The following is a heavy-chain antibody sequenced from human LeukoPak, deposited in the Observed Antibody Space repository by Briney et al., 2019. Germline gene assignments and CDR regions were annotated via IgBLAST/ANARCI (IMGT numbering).Heavy chain of an antibody. CDR2: IIPIFGTA. CDR3: ARGADWQVLEYYYYYMDV. CDR1: GGTFSSYA. Sequence: SVKVSCKASGGTFSSYAISWVRQAPGQGLERMGGIIPIFGTANYAQKFQGRVTITADKATSTASMEVSSLRSEDTAIYYCARGADWQVLEYYYYYMDVWGRGTTVTVSS. J-gene: IGHJ6*03. D-gene: IGHD2/OR15-2a*01. V-gene: IGHV1-69*06.